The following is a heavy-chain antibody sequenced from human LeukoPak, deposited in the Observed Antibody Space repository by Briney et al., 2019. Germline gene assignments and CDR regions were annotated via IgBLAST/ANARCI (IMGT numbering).Heavy chain of an antibody. V-gene: IGHV4-59*01. CDR3: ARDRRGYGDYILDY. D-gene: IGHD4-17*01. CDR2: IYYSGST. J-gene: IGHJ4*02. CDR1: GGSISSYY. Sequence: SETLSLTCTVSGGSISSYYWSWIRQPPGKGLEWIGYIYYSGSTNYNPSLKSRVTISVDTSKNQFSLKLSSVTAADTAVYYCARDRRGYGDYILDYWGQGTLVTVSS.